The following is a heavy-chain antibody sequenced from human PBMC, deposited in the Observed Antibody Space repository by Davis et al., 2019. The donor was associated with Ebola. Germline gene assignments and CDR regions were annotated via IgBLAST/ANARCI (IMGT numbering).Heavy chain of an antibody. CDR2: IYYSGST. D-gene: IGHD2-2*01. V-gene: IGHV4-61*01. CDR3: ARGVVPAAISYYYYMDV. J-gene: IGHJ6*03. CDR1: GGSVSSGSYY. Sequence: PSETLSLTCTVSGGSVSSGSYYWSWIRQPPGKGLEWIGYIYYSGSTNYNPSLKSRVTISVDTSKNQLSLKLSSVTAADTAVYYCARGVVPAAISYYYYMDVWGKGTTVTVSS.